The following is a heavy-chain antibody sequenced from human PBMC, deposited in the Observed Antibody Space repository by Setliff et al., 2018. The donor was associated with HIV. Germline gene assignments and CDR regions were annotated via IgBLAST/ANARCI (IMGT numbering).Heavy chain of an antibody. CDR2: IRYDGSDK. J-gene: IGHJ5*02. CDR1: GFTFSSYW. D-gene: IGHD1-7*01. Sequence: PGGSLRLSCAASGFTFSSYWMHWVRQAPGKGLEWVAFIRYDGSDKYYVDSVKGRFTGSRDNSTNTLYLQMNSLRPEDTALYYCARGPPRGLELHNWFDPWGQGTLVTVSS. V-gene: IGHV3-30*02. CDR3: ARGPPRGLELHNWFDP.